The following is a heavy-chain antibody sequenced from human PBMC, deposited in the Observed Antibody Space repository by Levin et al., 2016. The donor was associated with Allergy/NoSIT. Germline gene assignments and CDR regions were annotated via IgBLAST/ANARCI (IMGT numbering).Heavy chain of an antibody. Sequence: WVRQAPGQGLEWMGWISAYNGNTNYAQKLQGRVTMTTDTSTSTAYMELRSLRSDDTAVYYCARVDSLHCGGDCYHWYFDLWGRGTLVTVSS. J-gene: IGHJ2*01. V-gene: IGHV1-18*01. CDR2: ISAYNGNT. CDR3: ARVDSLHCGGDCYHWYFDL. D-gene: IGHD2-21*02.